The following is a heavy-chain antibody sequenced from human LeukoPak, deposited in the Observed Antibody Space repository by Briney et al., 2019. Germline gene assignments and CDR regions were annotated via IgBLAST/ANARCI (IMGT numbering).Heavy chain of an antibody. CDR3: ARWDGSGSYYTSFDY. J-gene: IGHJ4*02. V-gene: IGHV3-11*03. D-gene: IGHD3-10*01. Sequence: GGSLRLSCAASGFTFSAYYMSWISQAPGKGLEWVSYISSSSSYTNYADSVKGRFTISRDNAKNSLYLQMNSLRAEDTAVYYCARWDGSGSYYTSFDYWGQGTLVTVSS. CDR1: GFTFSAYY. CDR2: ISSSSSYT.